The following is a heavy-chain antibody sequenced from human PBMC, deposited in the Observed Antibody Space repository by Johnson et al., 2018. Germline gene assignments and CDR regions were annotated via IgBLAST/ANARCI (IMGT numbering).Heavy chain of an antibody. J-gene: IGHJ3*02. D-gene: IGHD3-16*02. CDR2: IKSKTDGGTT. V-gene: IGHV3-15*01. Sequence: EVQLLESGGGLVKPGGSLRLSCAASGFTFSNAWMSWVRQAPGKGLEWVGRIKSKTDGGTTDYAAPVKGRFTISRDDSKNTLYLQMNGLKSEDTALYYCTTGRYYYVWGSYRYDAFDIWGQGTMVTVSS. CDR1: GFTFSNAW. CDR3: TTGRYYYVWGSYRYDAFDI.